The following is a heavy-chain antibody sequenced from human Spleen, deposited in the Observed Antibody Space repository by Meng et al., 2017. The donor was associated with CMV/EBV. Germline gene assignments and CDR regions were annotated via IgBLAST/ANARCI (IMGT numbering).Heavy chain of an antibody. CDR1: FTDYY. Sequence: FTDYYMHWVRQAPGQGLEWMGWINPDTGFANYAQKFQGRVTMTRDTSITTAYMDLRSLRSDDTATYYCATSRATYCTTTTCPRDWFDPWGQGTLVTVSS. CDR3: ATSRATYCTTTTCPRDWFDP. J-gene: IGHJ5*02. D-gene: IGHD2-2*01. V-gene: IGHV1-2*02. CDR2: INPDTGFA.